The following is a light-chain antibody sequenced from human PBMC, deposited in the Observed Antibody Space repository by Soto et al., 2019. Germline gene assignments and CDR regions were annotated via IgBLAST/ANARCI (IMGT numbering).Light chain of an antibody. CDR2: GVS. J-gene: IGLJ2*01. CDR3: SSYKTSSTVVV. Sequence: QSALTQPASVSGSPGQSITISFTGTSIDIGGYNYVSWYQQYPGKAPKLMIFGVSDRPSGVSNRFSGSKSGTTASLTISGLQAEDEADYYCSSYKTSSTVVVFGGGTKLTVL. CDR1: SIDIGGYNY. V-gene: IGLV2-14*01.